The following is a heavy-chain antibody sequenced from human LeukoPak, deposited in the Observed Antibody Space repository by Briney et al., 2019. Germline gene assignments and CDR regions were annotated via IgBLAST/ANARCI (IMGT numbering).Heavy chain of an antibody. CDR3: AKSQVAAAANFDY. V-gene: IGHV3-53*01. CDR1: EFTVSSNY. D-gene: IGHD6-13*01. J-gene: IGHJ4*02. Sequence: GGSLRLSCAASEFTVSSNYMSWVRQAPGKGLEWVSVIYSGGSTYYADSVKGRFTISRDNSKNTLYLQMNSLRAEDTAVYYCAKSQVAAAANFDYWGQGTLVTVSS. CDR2: IYSGGST.